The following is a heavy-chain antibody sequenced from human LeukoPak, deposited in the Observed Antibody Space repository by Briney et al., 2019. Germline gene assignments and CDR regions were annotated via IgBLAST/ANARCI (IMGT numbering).Heavy chain of an antibody. CDR3: ARGLRYFDWLLYRDYYFDY. CDR2: IYYSGST. D-gene: IGHD3-9*01. J-gene: IGHJ4*02. Sequence: MASETLSLTCTVSGGSISSSSYYWGWIRQPPGKGLEWLGSIYYSGSTYYNPSLKSRVTISVDTSKNQFSLRLSSVTAADTAVYYCARGLRYFDWLLYRDYYFDYWGQGTLVTVSS. CDR1: GGSISSSSYY. V-gene: IGHV4-39*01.